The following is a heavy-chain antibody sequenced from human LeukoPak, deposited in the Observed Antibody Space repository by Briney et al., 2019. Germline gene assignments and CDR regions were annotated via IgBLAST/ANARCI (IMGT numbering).Heavy chain of an antibody. CDR2: MNPNSGGT. V-gene: IGHV1-2*02. D-gene: IGHD6-13*01. Sequence: ASVKVSCKASGYNFIFKYIHWVRQAPGQGLEWMGWMNPNSGGTNYAQRFQGRVTMTRDTSISTAYMELSRLRSDDTAVCYRATGYGSCWLDYWGRGTQVIVSS. CDR3: ATGYGSCWLDY. CDR1: GYNFIFKY. J-gene: IGHJ4*02.